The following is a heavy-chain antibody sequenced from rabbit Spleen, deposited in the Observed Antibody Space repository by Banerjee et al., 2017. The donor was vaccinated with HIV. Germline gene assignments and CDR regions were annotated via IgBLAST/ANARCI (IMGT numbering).Heavy chain of an antibody. D-gene: IGHD4-1*01. Sequence: QSLEESGGDLVKPGASLTLTCIASGVSFSGDSFSGDSYICWVRQAPGKGLEWIACIDTGSSGFTYFASWAKGRFTISKTSSTTVTLQMTSLTAADTATYFCARDLDDVIGWNFGWWGQGTLVTVS. V-gene: IGHV1S40*01. J-gene: IGHJ3*01. CDR2: IDTGSSGFT. CDR3: ARDLDDVIGWNFGW. CDR1: GVSFSGDSFSGDSY.